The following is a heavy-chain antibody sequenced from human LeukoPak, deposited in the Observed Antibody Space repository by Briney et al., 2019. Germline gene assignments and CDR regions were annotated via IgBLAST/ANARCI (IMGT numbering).Heavy chain of an antibody. CDR2: IKENGNEQ. Sequence: GGSLRLSCEASGFTFTGYWMSWVRQAPGKGPEWVAHIKENGNEQYYADSVKGRFTISRDNVKQSLGLQMNSLRVEDTAVYYCARGPGDFDASDIWAKGQWSPCLQ. V-gene: IGHV3-7*01. CDR3: ARGPGDFDASDI. CDR1: GFTFTGYW. D-gene: IGHD1-14*01. J-gene: IGHJ3*02.